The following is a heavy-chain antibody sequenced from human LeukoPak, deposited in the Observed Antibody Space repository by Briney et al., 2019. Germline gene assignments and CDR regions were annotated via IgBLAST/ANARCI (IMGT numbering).Heavy chain of an antibody. CDR3: ARVDPYYYGSGSLTYFDY. D-gene: IGHD3-10*01. Sequence: SETLSLTCTVSGGSISSGGYYWSWIRQHPGKGLEWIGYIYYSGSTYYNPSLKSRVTISVDTSKNQFSLKLSSVTAADTAVYYCARVDPYYYGSGSLTYFDYWGQGTLVTVSS. J-gene: IGHJ4*02. CDR2: IYYSGST. CDR1: GGSISSGGYY. V-gene: IGHV4-31*03.